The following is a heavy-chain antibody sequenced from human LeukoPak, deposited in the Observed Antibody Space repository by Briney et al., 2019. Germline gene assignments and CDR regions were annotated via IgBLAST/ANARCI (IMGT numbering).Heavy chain of an antibody. J-gene: IGHJ4*02. CDR1: GYTFTNYD. CDR2: VNSKSGNT. D-gene: IGHD2-8*01. Sequence: GASVKVSCKASGYTFTNYDINWVRQAPGQGLEWMGWVNSKSGNTGYKQKFQARVTITRDTSMTTAYMELSSLTSDDTAVYFCARGLPLGCCTYGVCYPPKHFDFWGQGTLVTVSS. CDR3: ARGLPLGCCTYGVCYPPKHFDF. V-gene: IGHV1-8*03.